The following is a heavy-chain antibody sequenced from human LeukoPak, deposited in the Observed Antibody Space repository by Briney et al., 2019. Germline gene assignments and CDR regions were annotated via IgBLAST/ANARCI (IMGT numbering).Heavy chain of an antibody. J-gene: IGHJ5*02. D-gene: IGHD6-13*01. CDR1: GFTFSSYG. CDR2: ISYDGSNK. V-gene: IGHV3-30*18. CDR3: AKGGYSSSWS. Sequence: GRSLRLSCAASGFTFSSYGMHWVRQAPGKGLEWVAVISYDGSNKYYADSVKGRFTISRDNSKNTLYLQMNSLRAEDTAVYYCAKGGYSSSWSWGQGPLVTVSS.